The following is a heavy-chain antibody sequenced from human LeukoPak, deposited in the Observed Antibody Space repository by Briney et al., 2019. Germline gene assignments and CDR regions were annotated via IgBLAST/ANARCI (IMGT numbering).Heavy chain of an antibody. Sequence: SETLSLTCAVYGGSLSGYYWSWIRQPPGKGLEWIGYIYYSGSTNYNPSLKSRVTISVDTSKNQFSLKLSSVTAADTAVYYCATVYSYGYSFFDYWGQGTLVTVSS. D-gene: IGHD5-18*01. V-gene: IGHV4-59*01. CDR1: GGSLSGYY. J-gene: IGHJ4*02. CDR2: IYYSGST. CDR3: ATVYSYGYSFFDY.